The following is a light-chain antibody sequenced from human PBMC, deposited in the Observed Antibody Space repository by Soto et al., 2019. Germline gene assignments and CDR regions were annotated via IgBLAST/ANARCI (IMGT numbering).Light chain of an antibody. CDR2: GAS. CDR1: QSVTSSN. CDR3: QQYGSSPIT. Sequence: EIVLTQSPGTLSLSPGERATLSCRASQSVTSSNLAWYQRKPGQAPRLLIYGASSRVTGIPDRFSGSGSGTDFTLTISRLEPEDFAVYYCQQYGSSPITFGQGTRLEIK. V-gene: IGKV3-20*01. J-gene: IGKJ5*01.